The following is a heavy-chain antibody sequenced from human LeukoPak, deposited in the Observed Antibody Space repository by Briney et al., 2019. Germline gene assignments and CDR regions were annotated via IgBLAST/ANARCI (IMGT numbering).Heavy chain of an antibody. D-gene: IGHD3-10*01. V-gene: IGHV5-51*01. CDR2: IYPGDSHT. Sequence: GESLKISFKGSGYSFTSYWIAWVRQMPGKGLEWMGIIYPGDSHTTYSPSFQGQVTISADKSISTAYLQWSSLKASDTAMYYCARRSLPYYYADYWGQGTLVTVSS. CDR3: ARRSLPYYYADY. CDR1: GYSFTSYW. J-gene: IGHJ4*02.